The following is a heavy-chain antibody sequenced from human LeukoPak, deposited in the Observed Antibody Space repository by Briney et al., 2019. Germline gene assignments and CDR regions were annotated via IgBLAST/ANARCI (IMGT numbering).Heavy chain of an antibody. CDR3: AKGKEDDFWSLNWFDP. V-gene: IGHV3-23*01. Sequence: GGSLRLSCAASGFTFSSYAMSWVRQAPGKGLEWVSAISGSGGSTYYADSVKGRSTISRDNSKNTLYLQMNSLRAEDTAVYYCAKGKEDDFWSLNWFDPWGQGTLVTVSS. CDR1: GFTFSSYA. CDR2: ISGSGGST. D-gene: IGHD3-3*01. J-gene: IGHJ5*02.